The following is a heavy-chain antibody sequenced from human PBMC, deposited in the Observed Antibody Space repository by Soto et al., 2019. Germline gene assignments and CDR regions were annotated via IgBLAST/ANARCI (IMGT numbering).Heavy chain of an antibody. D-gene: IGHD1-1*01. V-gene: IGHV1-69*06. CDR1: GGTLGSYG. CDR3: ATREPPDSFYYGLGV. CDR2: IIPIFGTP. Sequence: ASVKVSCKASGGTLGSYGVSWVRQAPGQGLEWMGAIIPIFGTPNYAQKFQGRLTLIADKSTSTAYMELSSLRSEDTAVYFCATREPPDSFYYGLGVWGQGTTVTVSS. J-gene: IGHJ6*02.